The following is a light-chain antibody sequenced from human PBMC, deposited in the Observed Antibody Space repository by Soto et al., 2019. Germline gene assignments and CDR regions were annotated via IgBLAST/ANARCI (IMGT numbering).Light chain of an antibody. J-gene: IGKJ1*01. CDR1: QTISCW. V-gene: IGKV1-5*03. Sequence: DIQMTQFPSSLSASVGDRVTITSRAIQTISCWFAWYQQKPGKAPKLLIYMASTLKSGVPSRFSGSGSGTEFTLTISSLQPDDFATYYCQHYNSYSEAFGQGTKVDIK. CDR2: MAS. CDR3: QHYNSYSEA.